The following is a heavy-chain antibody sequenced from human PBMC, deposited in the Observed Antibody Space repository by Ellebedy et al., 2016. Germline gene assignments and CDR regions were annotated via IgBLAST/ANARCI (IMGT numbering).Heavy chain of an antibody. Sequence: GESLKISXAASGFTFSDYYISWIRQTPGKGLEWVTYISPSSITISYTDSVKGRFTISRDNAKNSLYLQMNSLRAEDTAVYYCARWGAYSYVNFDYWGQGTLVTVSS. CDR1: GFTFSDYY. CDR3: ARWGAYSYVNFDY. CDR2: ISPSSITI. V-gene: IGHV3-11*04. D-gene: IGHD5-18*01. J-gene: IGHJ4*02.